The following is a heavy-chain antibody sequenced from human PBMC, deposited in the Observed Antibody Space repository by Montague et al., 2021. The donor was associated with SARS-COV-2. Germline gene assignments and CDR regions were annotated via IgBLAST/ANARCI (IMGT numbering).Heavy chain of an antibody. Sequence: SLRLSCAASGFTFSNYDMNWVRQAPGKGPEWISYITTSAYTTSYAGSVKGRFTISRDNAKNTLYLQMNSLRVEDTAVYYCTIDYLSIFGDGLDIWGQGTKVTVSS. V-gene: IGHV3-48*03. J-gene: IGHJ3*02. CDR3: TIDYLSIFGDGLDI. D-gene: IGHD3-3*01. CDR2: ITTSAYTT. CDR1: GFTFSNYD.